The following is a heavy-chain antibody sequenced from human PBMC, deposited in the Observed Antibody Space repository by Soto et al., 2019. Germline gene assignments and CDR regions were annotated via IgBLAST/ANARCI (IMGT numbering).Heavy chain of an antibody. Sequence: EVQLLESGGGLVQPGGSLRLSCAVSGFTFSTHAMSWVRQAPGKGLEWVSGTSATGSTRYYAHSVKGQFTISRDNSKNTQYLQMNSLRAEHTAIYYCAKQSKWSSTSCYSGRSTCPPDCWGQGTLGTGSS. CDR1: GFTFSTHA. V-gene: IGHV3-23*01. D-gene: IGHD2-2*02. J-gene: IGHJ4*02. CDR2: TSATGSTR. CDR3: AKQSKWSSTSCYSGRSTCPPDC.